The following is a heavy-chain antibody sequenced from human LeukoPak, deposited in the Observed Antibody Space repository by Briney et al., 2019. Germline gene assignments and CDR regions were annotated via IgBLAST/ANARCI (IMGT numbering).Heavy chain of an antibody. Sequence: ASVKVSCKASGYTFTSYGITWVRQAPGQGLEWMGWISAYNGNTNYAQKLQGRVTMTTDTSTSTAYMELRSLKSDDTAVYYCARETFDYDSSGYYAFGYWGQGTLVTVSS. V-gene: IGHV1-18*01. CDR3: ARETFDYDSSGYYAFGY. J-gene: IGHJ4*02. CDR2: ISAYNGNT. D-gene: IGHD3-22*01. CDR1: GYTFTSYG.